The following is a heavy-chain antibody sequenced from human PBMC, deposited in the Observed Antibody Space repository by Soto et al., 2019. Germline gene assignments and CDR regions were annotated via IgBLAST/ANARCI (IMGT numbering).Heavy chain of an antibody. D-gene: IGHD6-6*01. J-gene: IGHJ6*02. CDR1: GGSISSGGYF. CDR2: IYYSGST. V-gene: IGHV4-31*03. CDR3: AREGAAPYYYYGMDV. Sequence: QVQLQESGPGLVKPSQTLSLTCTVSGGSISSGGYFWSWIRQHPGKGLEWIGFIYYSGSTYYNPSLNSRVTISVDPSKNQFSLKLSSVTAADTAVYYCAREGAAPYYYYGMDVWGQGTTVTVSS.